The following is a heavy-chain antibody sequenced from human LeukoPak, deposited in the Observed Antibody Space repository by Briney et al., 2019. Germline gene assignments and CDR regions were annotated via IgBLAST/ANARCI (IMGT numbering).Heavy chain of an antibody. J-gene: IGHJ4*02. CDR2: IILIFGTA. CDR3: ARDSALDGSGSYYNY. Sequence: ASVKVSCKASGGTFSSYAISWVRQAPGQGLEWMGGIILIFGTANYAQKFQGRVTITADKSTSTAYMELSSLRSEDTAVYYCARDSALDGSGSYYNYWGQGTLVTVSP. V-gene: IGHV1-69*06. CDR1: GGTFSSYA. D-gene: IGHD3-10*01.